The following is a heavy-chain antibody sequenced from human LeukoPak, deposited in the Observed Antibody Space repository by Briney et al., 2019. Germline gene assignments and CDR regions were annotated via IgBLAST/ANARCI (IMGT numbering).Heavy chain of an antibody. CDR3: ARDLGEIQLWLRGWFDP. J-gene: IGHJ5*02. CDR1: GGTFSSYA. D-gene: IGHD5-18*01. CDR2: IIPIFGTA. Sequence: ASVKVSCKAFGGTFSSYAISWVRQAPGQGLEWMGGIIPIFGTANYAQKFQGRVTITTDESTSTAYMELSSLRSEDTAVYYCARDLGEIQLWLRGWFDPWGQGTLVTVSS. V-gene: IGHV1-69*05.